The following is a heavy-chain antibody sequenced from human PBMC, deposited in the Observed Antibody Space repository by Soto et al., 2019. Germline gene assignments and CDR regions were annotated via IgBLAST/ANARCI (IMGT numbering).Heavy chain of an antibody. V-gene: IGHV4-34*01. CDR1: SGSFSGYY. CDR3: ARHGGYSFDD. Sequence: SATLSLTCAVYSGSFSGYYWTWVRQPPGKGLEWIGEIYQGLSIVYNPSLESRATISGDSSKNQFSLELTSVTAADTGVYYCARHGGYSFDDWGQAALVRVSS. J-gene: IGHJ4*02. CDR2: IYQGLSI. D-gene: IGHD3-16*01.